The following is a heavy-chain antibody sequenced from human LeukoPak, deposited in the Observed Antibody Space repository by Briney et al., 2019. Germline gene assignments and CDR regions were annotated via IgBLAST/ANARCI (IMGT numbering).Heavy chain of an antibody. CDR1: GFTFSSYA. CDR3: AKGYDYVWGSYRSQFDY. Sequence: GGSLRLSGAASGFTFSSYAMSWVRQAPGKGLEWVSAISGSGGSTYYADSVKGRFTISRDNSKNTLYLQMNSLRAEDTAVYYCAKGYDYVWGSYRSQFDYWGQGTLVTVSS. D-gene: IGHD3-16*02. CDR2: ISGSGGST. V-gene: IGHV3-23*01. J-gene: IGHJ4*02.